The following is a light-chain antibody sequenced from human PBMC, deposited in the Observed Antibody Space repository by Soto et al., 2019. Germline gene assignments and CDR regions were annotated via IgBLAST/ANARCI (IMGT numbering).Light chain of an antibody. CDR1: QSISSC. CDR3: QQYNTYRT. J-gene: IGKJ1*01. V-gene: IGKV1-5*01. Sequence: DSLVAQSRSTLSASVVDRVSITWRASQSISSCLAWYQQKPGKAPKLLIYDASSLESGVPSRFSGSGSGTEFTLTISSLQPDDFATYYCQQYNTYRTFGQGTTGDIK. CDR2: DAS.